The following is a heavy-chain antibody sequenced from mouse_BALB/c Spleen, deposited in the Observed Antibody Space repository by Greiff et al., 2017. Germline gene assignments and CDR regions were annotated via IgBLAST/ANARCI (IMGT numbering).Heavy chain of an antibody. Sequence: EVQLVESGAELVRPGALVKLSCKASGFNIKDYYMHWVKQRPEQGLEWIGWIDPENGNTIYDPKFQGKASITADTSSNTAYLQLSSLTSEDTAVYYCARYGYYFDYWGQGTTLTVSS. CDR3: ARYGYYFDY. J-gene: IGHJ2*01. CDR2: IDPENGNT. CDR1: GFNIKDYY. D-gene: IGHD1-1*02. V-gene: IGHV14-1*02.